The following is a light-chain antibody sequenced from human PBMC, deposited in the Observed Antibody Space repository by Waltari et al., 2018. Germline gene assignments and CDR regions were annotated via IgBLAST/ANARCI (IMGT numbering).Light chain of an antibody. V-gene: IGKV1-6*01. J-gene: IGKJ1*01. CDR2: AAS. Sequence: AIQMTQSLSSLSASVGDRVPITCRASQGIRNDLGWYQQKPGQAPKLLIYAASRLQSGVPSRFRGSGSGTDFTLTISSLQPEDFATYYCLQDYNYPWTFGQGTKVEIK. CDR1: QGIRND. CDR3: LQDYNYPWT.